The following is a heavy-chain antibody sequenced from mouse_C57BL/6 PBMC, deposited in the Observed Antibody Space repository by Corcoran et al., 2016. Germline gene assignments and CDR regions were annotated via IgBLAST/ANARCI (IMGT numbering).Heavy chain of an antibody. J-gene: IGHJ4*01. D-gene: IGHD1-1*01. CDR1: GYTFTSYG. CDR2: IYPRSGNT. V-gene: IGHV1-81*01. Sequence: QVQLQQSGAELARPGASVKLSCKASGYTFTSYGISWVKQRTGQGLEWIGEIYPRSGNTYYNEKFKGKATLTADKSSSTAYMELRSLTSEDSAVYFCARNPFTTVVPTGAMDYWGQGTSVTVSS. CDR3: ARNPFTTVVPTGAMDY.